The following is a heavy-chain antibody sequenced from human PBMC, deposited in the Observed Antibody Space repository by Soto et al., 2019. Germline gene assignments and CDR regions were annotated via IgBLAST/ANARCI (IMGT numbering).Heavy chain of an antibody. CDR1: GGSISSYY. D-gene: IGHD4-17*01. V-gene: IGHV4-59*01. CDR2: THYSGST. Sequence: QVQLQESGPGLVKTSETLSLTCTVSGGSISSYYWSWIRQSPGKGLEWIGYTHYSGSTNCNPSLKSRVTISVDTSKNQFSLKLNSVTAADTAVYYCARDQVAVTTTSSWYFDLWGRGTLVTVSS. J-gene: IGHJ2*01. CDR3: ARDQVAVTTTSSWYFDL.